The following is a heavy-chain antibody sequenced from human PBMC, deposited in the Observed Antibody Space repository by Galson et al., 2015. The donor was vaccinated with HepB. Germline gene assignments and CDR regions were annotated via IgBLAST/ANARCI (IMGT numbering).Heavy chain of an antibody. CDR3: ARVLYGSGMYYYYGMDV. CDR1: GGTFSTYT. J-gene: IGHJ6*02. Sequence: SVKVSCKASGGTFSTYTLSWVRQAPGQGLEWMGGIIPIFGSANYAQKFQGRVTITADESTSTMYMELRRLRSEDTAVYYCARVLYGSGMYYYYGMDVWGQGTTVTVSS. CDR2: IIPIFGSA. D-gene: IGHD3-10*01. V-gene: IGHV1-69*13.